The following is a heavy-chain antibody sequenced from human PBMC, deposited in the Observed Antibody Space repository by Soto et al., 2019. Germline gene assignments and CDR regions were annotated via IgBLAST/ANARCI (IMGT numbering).Heavy chain of an antibody. CDR1: GFTLSGYA. D-gene: IGHD6-6*01. J-gene: IGHJ6*03. Sequence: VQLAESGGGLAQPGGSLRLSCAASGFTLSGYAMDWVRQAPGKGLEYVSGISSNGVGTYYANSVQGRFTISRDNSKNTVYLQMGRLRPEDMAVYYCARRARPDFYYMDVWGKGTTVTVS. CDR3: ARRARPDFYYMDV. V-gene: IGHV3-64*01. CDR2: ISSNGVGT.